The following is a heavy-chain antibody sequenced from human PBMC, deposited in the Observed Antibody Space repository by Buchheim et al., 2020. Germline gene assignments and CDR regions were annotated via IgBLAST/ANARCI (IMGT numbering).Heavy chain of an antibody. CDR1: GFTFSSYG. V-gene: IGHV3-33*01. CDR2: IWYDGSNK. D-gene: IGHD3-22*01. CDR3: ARDKYYYDSSAVGDY. Sequence: QVQLVESGGGVVQPGRSLRLSCAASGFTFSSYGMHWVRQAPGKGLEWVAVIWYDGSNKYYADSVKGRFTISRDNSKNTLYLQMNSLRAEDTAVYYCARDKYYYDSSAVGDYWGQGTL. J-gene: IGHJ4*02.